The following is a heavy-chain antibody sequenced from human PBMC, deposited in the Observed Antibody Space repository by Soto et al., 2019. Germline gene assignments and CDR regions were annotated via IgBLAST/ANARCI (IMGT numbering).Heavy chain of an antibody. V-gene: IGHV1-69*06. J-gene: IGHJ6*02. CDR1: GGTFSSYA. Sequence: SVKVSCKASGGTFSSYAISWVRQAPGQGLEWMGGIIPIFGTANYAQKFQGRVTITADKTTSTAYMELSSLRSEDTAVYYCASSELELRSRYSYYYGMDVWGQGTTVTVSS. CDR3: ASSELELRSRYSYYYGMDV. D-gene: IGHD1-7*01. CDR2: IIPIFGTA.